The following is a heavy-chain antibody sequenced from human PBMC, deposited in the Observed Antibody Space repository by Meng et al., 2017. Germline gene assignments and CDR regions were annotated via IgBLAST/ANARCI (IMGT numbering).Heavy chain of an antibody. V-gene: IGHV1-3*01. CDR1: GYTFTSYA. CDR3: ARDRQTYYYDSSGYFDY. D-gene: IGHD3-22*01. Sequence: VRLGQSGAGVNKPWASVKVSCKASGYTFTSYAMHWVRQAPGQRLEWMGWINAGNGNTKYSQKFQGRVTITRDTSASTAYMELSSLRSEDTAVYYCARDRQTYYYDSSGYFDYWGQGTLVTVSS. CDR2: INAGNGNT. J-gene: IGHJ4*02.